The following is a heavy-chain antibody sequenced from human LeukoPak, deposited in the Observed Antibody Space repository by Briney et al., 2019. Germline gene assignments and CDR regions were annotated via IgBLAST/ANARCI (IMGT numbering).Heavy chain of an antibody. CDR1: GFSLSNARMG. CDR3: ARIFEPYCSSTSCYGDYYYYMDV. V-gene: IGHV2-26*01. Sequence: KMSGPVLVKPTETLTLTCTVSGFSLSNARMGVSWIRQPPGKALEWLAHIFSNDEKSYSTSLKSRLTISKDTSKSQVVLTMTNMDPVDTATYYCARIFEPYCSSTSCYGDYYYYMDVWGKGTTVTVSS. D-gene: IGHD2-2*01. CDR2: IFSNDEK. J-gene: IGHJ6*03.